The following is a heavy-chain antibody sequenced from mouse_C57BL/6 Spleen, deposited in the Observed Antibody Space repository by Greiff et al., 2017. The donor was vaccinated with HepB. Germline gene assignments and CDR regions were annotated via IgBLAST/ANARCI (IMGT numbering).Heavy chain of an antibody. CDR1: GFSLTSYG. Sequence: VQLVESGPGLVQPSQSLSITCTVSGFSLTSYGVHWVRQSPGKGLEWLGVIWSGGSTDYNAAFISRLSISKDNSKSQVFFKMNSLQADDTAIYYCARYYYGSSYWYFDVWGTGTTVTVSS. D-gene: IGHD1-1*01. V-gene: IGHV2-2*01. CDR2: IWSGGST. J-gene: IGHJ1*03. CDR3: ARYYYGSSYWYFDV.